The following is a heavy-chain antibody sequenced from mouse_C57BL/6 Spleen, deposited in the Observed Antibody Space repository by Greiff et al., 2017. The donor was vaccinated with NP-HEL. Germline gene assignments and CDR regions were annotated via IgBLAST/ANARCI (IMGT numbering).Heavy chain of an antibody. CDR3: ARRCLLRGDHAMDY. D-gene: IGHD2-3*01. V-gene: IGHV1-81*01. J-gene: IGHJ4*01. Sequence: QVQLQQSGAELARPGASVKLSCKASGYTFTSYGISWVKQRTGQGLEWIGEIYPRSGNTYYNEKFKGKATLTADKSSSTAYMELRSLTSEDSAVSICARRCLLRGDHAMDYWGQGTSVTVSS. CDR1: GYTFTSYG. CDR2: IYPRSGNT.